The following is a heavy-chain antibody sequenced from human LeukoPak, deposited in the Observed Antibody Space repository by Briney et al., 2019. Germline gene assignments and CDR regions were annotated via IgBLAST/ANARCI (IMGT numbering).Heavy chain of an antibody. V-gene: IGHV3-23*01. CDR3: ARQYYDILTGYYKPGDYFDY. Sequence: GGSLRLSCAASGFTVSSNYMSWVRQAPGKGLEWVSGISGSGGSTYYADSVKGRFTISRDNSKNTLYLQMNSLRAEDTAVYYCARQYYDILTGYYKPGDYFDYWGQGTLVTVSS. CDR2: ISGSGGST. CDR1: GFTVSSNY. J-gene: IGHJ4*02. D-gene: IGHD3-9*01.